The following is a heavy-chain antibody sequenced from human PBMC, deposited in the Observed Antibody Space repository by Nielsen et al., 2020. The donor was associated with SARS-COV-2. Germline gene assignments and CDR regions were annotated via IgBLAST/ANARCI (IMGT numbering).Heavy chain of an antibody. J-gene: IGHJ4*02. CDR2: TYYRSKWYN. CDR3: AMLDCSGGSCYIGF. V-gene: IGHV6-1*01. CDR1: GDSVSSNSAA. Sequence: SETLSLTCAISGDSVSSNSAAWNWIRQSPSRGLEWLGRTYYRSKWYNDYAVSVKSRITINPDTSKNQFSLQLNSVTPEDTAVYYCAMLDCSGGSCYIGFWGQGTLVTVSS. D-gene: IGHD2-15*01.